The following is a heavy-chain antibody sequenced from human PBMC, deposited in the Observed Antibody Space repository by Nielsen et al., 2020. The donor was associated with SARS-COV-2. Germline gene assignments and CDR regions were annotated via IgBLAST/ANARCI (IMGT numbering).Heavy chain of an antibody. J-gene: IGHJ4*02. D-gene: IGHD2-15*01. V-gene: IGHV1-3*01. CDR2: INPGNGDT. CDR3: ARGNCSGTTCYGLDY. CDR1: GFVLTYYA. Sequence: ASVKVSCKASGFVLTYYAVNWVRQAPGQGLEWVGWINPGNGDTKYSQKFQGRVSLTRDTPATTAYMELSSLRSEDTAVYFCARGNCSGTTCYGLDYWGQGTLVSVSS.